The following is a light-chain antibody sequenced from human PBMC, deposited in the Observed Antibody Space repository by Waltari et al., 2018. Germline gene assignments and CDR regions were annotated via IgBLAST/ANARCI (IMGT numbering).Light chain of an antibody. Sequence: EIVLTQSPGTLSVSPGERVTVSCRASPTITGSWLTWYHQKPGQPPRLLIYCASNRAPGIPDRFSGSGSGTDFTLTISRLEPEDSAVYYCQQYDGSVVTFGGGTKVEIK. V-gene: IGKV3-20*01. J-gene: IGKJ4*01. CDR2: CAS. CDR3: QQYDGSVVT. CDR1: PTITGSW.